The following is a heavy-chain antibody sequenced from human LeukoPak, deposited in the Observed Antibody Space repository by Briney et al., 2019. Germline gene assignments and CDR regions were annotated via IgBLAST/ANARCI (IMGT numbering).Heavy chain of an antibody. D-gene: IGHD4-17*01. Sequence: ASVKISCKASGYTFTSYGISWVRQAPGQGLEWMGWISAYNGNTNYVQKLQGRVTMTTDTSTSTAYMELRSLRSDDTAVYYCARMTTVTTHDYWGQGTLVTVSS. V-gene: IGHV1-18*01. J-gene: IGHJ4*02. CDR1: GYTFTSYG. CDR3: ARMTTVTTHDY. CDR2: ISAYNGNT.